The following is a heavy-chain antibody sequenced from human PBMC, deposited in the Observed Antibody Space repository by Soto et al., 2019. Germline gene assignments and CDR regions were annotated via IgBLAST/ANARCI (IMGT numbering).Heavy chain of an antibody. V-gene: IGHV3-23*01. CDR1: GFTFRSYS. CDR2: INPSGDST. D-gene: IGHD6-6*01. CDR3: AKRPKAGRPVDV. Sequence: EVQLSESGGGLVQPGGSLRLSCAASGFTFRSYSMSWVRQAPGKGLEWVSAINPSGDSTYYADSVKGRLTISRDTSTNTVYLQINSLRAEDTAIYYCAKRPKAGRPVDVWGKGTTVTVSS. J-gene: IGHJ6*04.